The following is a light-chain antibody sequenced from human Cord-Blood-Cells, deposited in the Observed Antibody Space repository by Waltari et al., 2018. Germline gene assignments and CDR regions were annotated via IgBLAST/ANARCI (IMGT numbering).Light chain of an antibody. CDR2: RNN. CDR1: SSNIGSNY. Sequence: QSVLTPPPSASGTPGQSVTISCSGSSSNIGSNYVYWYQQLPGPAHKLIIYRNNQRPSGVPDRFSGSKSGTSASLAISGLRSEDEADYYCAAWDDSLSGWVFGGGTKLTVL. V-gene: IGLV1-47*01. CDR3: AAWDDSLSGWV. J-gene: IGLJ3*02.